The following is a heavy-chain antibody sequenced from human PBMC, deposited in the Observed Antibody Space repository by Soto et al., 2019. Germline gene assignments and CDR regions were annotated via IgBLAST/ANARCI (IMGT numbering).Heavy chain of an antibody. D-gene: IGHD2-21*02. V-gene: IGHV1-46*01. CDR2: VNPSGGHT. Sequence: QVQLMQSGAEVKKPGASVKVSCKASGDTFTDYYIHWVRQAPGQGLEWMGTVNPSGGHTTYAQHFLGRVTMTRDPPTSTLYMELTSLTSDDTAIYYCARGGHVVVVTAALDYWGQGTLVTVSS. J-gene: IGHJ4*02. CDR1: GDTFTDYY. CDR3: ARGGHVVVVTAALDY.